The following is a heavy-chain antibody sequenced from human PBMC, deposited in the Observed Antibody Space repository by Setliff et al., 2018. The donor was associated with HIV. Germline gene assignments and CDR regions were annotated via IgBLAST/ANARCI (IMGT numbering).Heavy chain of an antibody. J-gene: IGHJ4*02. Sequence: ETLSLTCRVSGYFINIGHYCGWLRQSPGKGLEWIGTIYHSGGTYYNPSLKSRVTISVDTSNNQFSLRMNSVTAADTAVYYCASRRGIEFYFDIWGQGTPVTVSS. CDR3: ASRRGIEFYFDI. CDR1: GYFINIGHY. CDR2: IYHSGGT. V-gene: IGHV4-38-2*01. D-gene: IGHD3-10*01.